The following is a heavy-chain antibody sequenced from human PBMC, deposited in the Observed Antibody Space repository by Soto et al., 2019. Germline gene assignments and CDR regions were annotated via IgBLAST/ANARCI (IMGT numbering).Heavy chain of an antibody. J-gene: IGHJ4*02. Sequence: QVQLVQSGAEVKEPEASVKVSCKASGYTSTRYGFSWVRQAPGQGLEWMAWTSADNRDTNFAPKRQGRVTLTTDTSTARADVELRSLRPDDTAVYYCARDERGTCTPSRCYYFDYWGQGNLVSVSS. CDR2: TSADNRDT. CDR3: ARDERGTCTPSRCYYFDY. V-gene: IGHV1-18*04. CDR1: GYTSTRYG. D-gene: IGHD2-2*01.